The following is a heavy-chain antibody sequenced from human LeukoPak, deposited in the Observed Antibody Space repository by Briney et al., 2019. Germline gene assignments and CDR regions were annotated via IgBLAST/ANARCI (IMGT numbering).Heavy chain of an antibody. CDR1: GFTFSNYW. CDR2: INGDGTVT. V-gene: IGHV3-74*01. Sequence: PGGSLRLSCAVSGFTFSNYWMHWVRQAPGERLVWVSRINGDGTVTFYADSVKGRFTISRDNAKNTLFLQMNSLRAEDTAVYYCTPGGGRGTLVTVSS. D-gene: IGHD3-10*01. CDR3: TPG. J-gene: IGHJ4*02.